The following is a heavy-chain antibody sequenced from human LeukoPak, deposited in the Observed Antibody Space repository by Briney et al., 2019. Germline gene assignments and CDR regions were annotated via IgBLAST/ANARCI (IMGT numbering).Heavy chain of an antibody. D-gene: IGHD1-26*01. CDR2: ISYDGSNK. Sequence: GRSLRLSCAASGFTFSSYAMHWVRQAPGKGLEWMAVISYDGSNKYYADSEKGRFTISRDNSKNTLYLQMNSLRAEDTAVYYCARDYSGALDYWGQGTLVTVSS. J-gene: IGHJ4*02. CDR3: ARDYSGALDY. V-gene: IGHV3-30-3*01. CDR1: GFTFSSYA.